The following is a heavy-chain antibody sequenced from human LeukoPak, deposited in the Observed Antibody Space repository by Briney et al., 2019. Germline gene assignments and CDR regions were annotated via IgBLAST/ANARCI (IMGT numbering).Heavy chain of an antibody. CDR1: GYTFTSYD. D-gene: IGHD4-17*01. CDR2: MNPNSGNT. Sequence: ASVKVSCKASGYTFTSYDINWVRQATGQGLEWMGWMNPNSGNTGYAQKFQGRVTITRNTSISTAYMELSSLRSEDTAVYYCAREAYGDYVNWFDPWGQGTLVTVSS. V-gene: IGHV1-8*03. CDR3: AREAYGDYVNWFDP. J-gene: IGHJ5*02.